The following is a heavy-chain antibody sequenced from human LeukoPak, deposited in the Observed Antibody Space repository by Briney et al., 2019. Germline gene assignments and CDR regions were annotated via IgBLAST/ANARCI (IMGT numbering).Heavy chain of an antibody. D-gene: IGHD5-18*01. Sequence: PGGSLRLSCAASGFTFSSYAMSWVRQAPGKGLEWVSGTSGSGGGTNYAESVKGRFTISRDNSKNALYLQMNSLRAEDTAVYYCAKDTGGYSYANFDYWGQGTLVTVSS. CDR1: GFTFSSYA. CDR3: AKDTGGYSYANFDY. J-gene: IGHJ4*02. CDR2: TSGSGGGT. V-gene: IGHV3-23*01.